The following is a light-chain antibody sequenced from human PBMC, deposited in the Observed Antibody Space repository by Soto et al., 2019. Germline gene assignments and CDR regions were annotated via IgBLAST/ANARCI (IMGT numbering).Light chain of an antibody. CDR2: EVS. CDR3: SSYTSSSTFYG. Sequence: QSALTQPASVSGSPGQSITISCTGTSSDVGGYNYVSWYQQHPGKAPKLMIYEVSNRPSGVSNRFAGSKSGNTASLTISGLQAEDEADYYCSSYTSSSTFYGFGTGTQVTVL. CDR1: SSDVGGYNY. J-gene: IGLJ1*01. V-gene: IGLV2-14*01.